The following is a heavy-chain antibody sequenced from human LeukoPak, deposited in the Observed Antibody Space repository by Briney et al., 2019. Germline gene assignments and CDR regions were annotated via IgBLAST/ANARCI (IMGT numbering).Heavy chain of an antibody. V-gene: IGHV5-51*01. CDR2: IYPGDSDT. J-gene: IGHJ6*02. Sequence: GESLKISCKGSGYSFTSYWIGWVRQMPGKGLEWMGIIYPGDSDTRYSPSFQGQVTISADKSISTAYLQWSSLKASDTAMYYCARQGSGYYYYYGMDVWGQGTTVTVSS. D-gene: IGHD6-19*01. CDR1: GYSFTSYW. CDR3: ARQGSGYYYYYGMDV.